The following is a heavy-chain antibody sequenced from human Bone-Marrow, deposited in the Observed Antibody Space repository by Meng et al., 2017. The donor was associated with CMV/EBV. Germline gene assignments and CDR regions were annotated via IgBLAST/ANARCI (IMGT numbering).Heavy chain of an antibody. CDR3: ARDEDIVVVTAAPFV. CDR1: GFTFTNYE. CDR2: ISNSGTTI. J-gene: IGHJ6*02. D-gene: IGHD2-2*01. V-gene: IGHV3-48*03. Sequence: GGSLRLSCAASGFTFTNYEMNWVRQAPGKGLEWVSYISNSGTTIYYADSVKGRFTISRDNSKNTLYLQMNSLRAEDTAVYYCARDEDIVVVTAAPFVWGQGTTVTVSS.